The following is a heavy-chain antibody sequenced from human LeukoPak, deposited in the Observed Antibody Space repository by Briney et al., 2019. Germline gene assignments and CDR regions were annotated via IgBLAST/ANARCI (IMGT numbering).Heavy chain of an antibody. CDR1: GGSFSGYY. Sequence: KPSETLSLTCAVYGGSFSGYYWSWIRQPPGKGLEWIGEINHSGSTNYNPSLKSRVTISVDTSKNQFSLKLSSVTAADTAVYYCAREAFWSGLNWFDPWGQGTLVTVSS. CDR3: AREAFWSGLNWFDP. D-gene: IGHD3-3*01. V-gene: IGHV4-34*01. CDR2: INHSGST. J-gene: IGHJ5*02.